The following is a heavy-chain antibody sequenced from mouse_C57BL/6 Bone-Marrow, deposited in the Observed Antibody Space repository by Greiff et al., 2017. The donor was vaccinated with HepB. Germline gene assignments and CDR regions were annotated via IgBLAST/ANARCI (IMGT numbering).Heavy chain of an antibody. Sequence: EVQLQQSGPELVKPGASVKIPCKASGYTFTDYNMDWVKQSHGKSLEWIGDINPNNGGTIDNQKFKGKATLTVDKSSSTAYMELRSLTSEDTAVYYCARRAMGYAMDYWGQGTSVTVSS. V-gene: IGHV1-18*01. CDR1: GYTFTDYN. CDR2: INPNNGGT. CDR3: ARRAMGYAMDY. J-gene: IGHJ4*01. D-gene: IGHD1-1*02.